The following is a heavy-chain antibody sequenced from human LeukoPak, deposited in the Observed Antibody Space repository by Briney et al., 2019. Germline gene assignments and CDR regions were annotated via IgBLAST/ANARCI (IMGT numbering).Heavy chain of an antibody. J-gene: IGHJ6*02. V-gene: IGHV3-30-3*01. D-gene: IGHD6-13*01. CDR1: GFTFSSYA. CDR2: ISYDGSNK. CDR3: ARDRSSSWLWTYYYYGMDV. Sequence: GGSLRLSCAASGFTFSSYAMHWVRQAPGKGLEWVAVISYDGSNKYYADSVKGRFTISRDNPKNTLYLQMNSLRAEDTAVYYCARDRSSSWLWTYYYYGMDVWGQGTTVTVSS.